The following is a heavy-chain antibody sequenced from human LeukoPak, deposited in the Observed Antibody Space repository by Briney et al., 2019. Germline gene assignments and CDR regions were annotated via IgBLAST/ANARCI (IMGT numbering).Heavy chain of an antibody. CDR2: ISYDGSNK. J-gene: IGHJ4*02. V-gene: IGHV3-30*18. CDR3: AKEAAGDPILDY. Sequence: GGSLRLSRAASGFTFSSYGMHLLRHAPGKGLEWVAVISYDGSNKYYADSVKGRFTISRDNSKNTLYLQMNSVRAEDTAVYFCAKEAAGDPILDYWGQGTLVTVST. CDR1: GFTFSSYG. D-gene: IGHD2-21*02.